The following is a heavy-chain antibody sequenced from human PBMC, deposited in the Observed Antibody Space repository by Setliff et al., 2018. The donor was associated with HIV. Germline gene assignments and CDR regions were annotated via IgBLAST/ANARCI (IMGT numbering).Heavy chain of an antibody. V-gene: IGHV7-4-1*02. CDR2: INTNTGNP. Sequence: PSVKVSCKASGYTFTSYTMNWVRQAPGQGLQWMGWINTNTGNPTYAQGFTGRFVFSLDTSVSTAYLQISSLKAEDTAVYYCARSGRIAVAGTMYYWGQGTLVTVSS. CDR3: ARSGRIAVAGTMYY. D-gene: IGHD6-19*01. CDR1: GYTFTSYT. J-gene: IGHJ4*02.